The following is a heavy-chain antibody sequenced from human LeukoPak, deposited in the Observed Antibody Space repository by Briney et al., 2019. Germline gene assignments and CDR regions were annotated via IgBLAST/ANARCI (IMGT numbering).Heavy chain of an antibody. CDR2: ISWNSGSI. CDR1: GFTFDDYA. D-gene: IGHD5-18*01. V-gene: IGHV3-9*01. Sequence: GGSLRLSCAASGFTFDDYAMHWVRQAPGKGLEWVSGISWNSGSIGYADSVKGRFTISRDNAKNSLYLQMNSLRAEDTALYYCAKCPVDTAMVCAFDIWGQGTMVTVSS. CDR3: AKCPVDTAMVCAFDI. J-gene: IGHJ3*02.